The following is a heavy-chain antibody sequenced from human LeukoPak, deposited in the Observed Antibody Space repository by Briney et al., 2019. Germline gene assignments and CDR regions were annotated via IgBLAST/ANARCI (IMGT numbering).Heavy chain of an antibody. V-gene: IGHV1-69*04. J-gene: IGHJ6*02. D-gene: IGHD3-22*01. CDR1: GGTFSSYA. Sequence: SVKVSCKASGGTFSSYAISWVRQAPGQGLEWMGRIIPILGIANYAQKFQGRVTITADKSTSTAYMELSSLRSEDTAVYYCARDECPDSSGRYYYYGMDVWGQGTTVTVSS. CDR2: IIPILGIA. CDR3: ARDECPDSSGRYYYYGMDV.